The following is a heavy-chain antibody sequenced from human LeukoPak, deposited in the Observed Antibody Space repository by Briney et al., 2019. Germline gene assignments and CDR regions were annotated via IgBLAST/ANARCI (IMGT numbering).Heavy chain of an antibody. CDR3: VRDCGGDSSCFDAFGI. D-gene: IGHD2-21*01. J-gene: IGHJ3*02. V-gene: IGHV4-31*03. CDR2: VYSTGTT. CDR1: GDSVSSGGYY. Sequence: SETLSLTCTISGDSVSSGGYYWNWIRQRPGKGLEWIGYVYSTGTTKFNPSFKSRVTMSSDMSKKQVSLNLNFVTAADTAKYYCVRDCGGDSSCFDAFGIWGQGTMVLVSS.